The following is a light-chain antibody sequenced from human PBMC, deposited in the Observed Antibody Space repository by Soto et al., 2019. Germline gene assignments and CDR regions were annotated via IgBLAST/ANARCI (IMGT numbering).Light chain of an antibody. J-gene: IGLJ3*02. CDR1: DSNIGAGCD. CDR2: RDN. V-gene: IGLV1-40*01. Sequence: QSVLTQPPSMSGAPGQRVTISCTGSDSNIGAGCDVHWYQQLPGTAPKVLIERDNNRASGVPDRFSGSKSGTSGSLAITGLQAEDEADYYCQSYDASLGGSVFGGGTKLTVL. CDR3: QSYDASLGGSV.